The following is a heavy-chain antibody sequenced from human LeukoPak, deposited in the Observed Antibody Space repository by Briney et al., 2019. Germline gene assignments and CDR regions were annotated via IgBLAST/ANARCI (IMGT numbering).Heavy chain of an antibody. CDR2: IRKNGGEK. CDR3: ARGYCSTDNCYAGPNFDY. CDR1: GFTFTNYW. D-gene: IGHD2-2*01. J-gene: IGHJ4*02. Sequence: QPGGSLRLSCVVSGFTFTNYWMAWVRQAPGKGLGGGATIRKNGGEKYYVDSVEGRFTISRDNADNSLYLQMNSLRAEDTAVYYCARGYCSTDNCYAGPNFDYWGQGTLVTVSS. V-gene: IGHV3-7*03.